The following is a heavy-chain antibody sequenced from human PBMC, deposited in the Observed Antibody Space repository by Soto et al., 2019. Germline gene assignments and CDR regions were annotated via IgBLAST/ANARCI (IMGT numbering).Heavy chain of an antibody. CDR3: ARKIAAVGSYYYYMDV. D-gene: IGHD6-13*01. V-gene: IGHV4-59*01. CDR1: GDSISGYY. Sequence: QVQLQESGPGLVKPSEPLSLTCTVSGDSISGYYWSWIRQPPGKGLEWIGYIYYSGSTDYNPSLKSRVTISVDTYKNQFSLRLSSVTAADTAVYYCARKIAAVGSYYYYMDVWGKGTTVTVSS. J-gene: IGHJ6*03. CDR2: IYYSGST.